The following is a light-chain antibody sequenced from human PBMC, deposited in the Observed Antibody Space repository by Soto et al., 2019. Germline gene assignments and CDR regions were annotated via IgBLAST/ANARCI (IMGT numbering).Light chain of an antibody. J-gene: IGKJ5*01. CDR2: DTA. V-gene: IGKV3-15*01. CDR3: QQYSKWPT. CDR1: ESVSGN. Sequence: EIVMTQSPATLSVSTGERATLSCRASESVSGNLAWDQQKPGQDPRLLIYDTASRATAIPARFSGSGSGTEFTLTISSLQSEDFAVYYCQQYSKWPTFGQGTRLEIK.